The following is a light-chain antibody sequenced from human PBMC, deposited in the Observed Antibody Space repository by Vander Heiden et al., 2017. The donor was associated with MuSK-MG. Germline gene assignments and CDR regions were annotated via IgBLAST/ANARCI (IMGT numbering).Light chain of an antibody. CDR2: AAS. V-gene: IGKV1-6*01. CDR3: LQDYIYPFT. CDR1: QGIRND. J-gene: IGKJ3*01. Sequence: ALQLTQSPPSLSASVGDRVTIPCRASQGIRNDLGWYQQKPGKAPKMLIYAASNLQSGVPARFSGSGSGTDFTLTISSLQPEDFATYYCLQDYIYPFTFGPGTKVDI.